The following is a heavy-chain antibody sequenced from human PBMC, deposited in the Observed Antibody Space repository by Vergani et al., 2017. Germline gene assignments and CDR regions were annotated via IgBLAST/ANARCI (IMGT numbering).Heavy chain of an antibody. CDR3: ARSPYSSRGTFDY. J-gene: IGHJ4*02. V-gene: IGHV3-23*01. D-gene: IGHD6-13*01. Sequence: EVQLLESGGGLVQPGGSLRLSCAASGFTFSSYAMSWVRQAPGKGLEWVSAISGSGGSTYYADSVKGRFTISRDNSKNTLYLQMNSLRAEDTAVYYCARSPYSSRGTFDYWGQGTLVTVSS. CDR2: ISGSGGST. CDR1: GFTFSSYA.